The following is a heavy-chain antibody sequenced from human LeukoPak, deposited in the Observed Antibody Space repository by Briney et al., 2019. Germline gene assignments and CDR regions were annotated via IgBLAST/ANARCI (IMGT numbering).Heavy chain of an antibody. CDR1: GFTFTSYG. V-gene: IGHV3-21*05. J-gene: IGHJ6*02. D-gene: IGHD3-22*01. CDR3: ARDRGYDNSGYPDAEYYYYGMDV. CDR2: ISSSSSYT. Sequence: GGSLRLSCTASGFTFTSYGMNWVRQAPGKGLEWVSYISSSSSYTNYADSVKGRFMIYRDNAKNSLYLQMSSLRAEDSAVYYCARDRGYDNSGYPDAEYYYYGMDVWGQGTTVTVSS.